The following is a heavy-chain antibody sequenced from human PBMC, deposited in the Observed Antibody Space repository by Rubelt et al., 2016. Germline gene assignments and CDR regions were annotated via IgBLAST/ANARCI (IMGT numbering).Heavy chain of an antibody. Sequence: QVQLVQSGAEVKKPGSSVKVSCKASGGTFSSYAISWVRQAPGQRLEWMGGIIPIFGTANYAQKFQGRVTITADKSPSTAYMELSSLRSEDTAVYYCASPPYDILTGYDYYYGMDVWGQGTTVTVSS. V-gene: IGHV1-69*06. CDR1: GGTFSSYA. D-gene: IGHD3-9*01. CDR2: IIPIFGTA. CDR3: ASPPYDILTGYDYYYGMDV. J-gene: IGHJ6*02.